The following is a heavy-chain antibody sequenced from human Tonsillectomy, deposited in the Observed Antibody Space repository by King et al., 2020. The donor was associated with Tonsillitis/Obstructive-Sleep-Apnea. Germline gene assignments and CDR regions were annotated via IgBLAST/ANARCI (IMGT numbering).Heavy chain of an antibody. CDR3: AKEQGSSRYYFDY. J-gene: IGHJ4*02. CDR1: GFTFSSYA. Sequence: VKLVESGGGLVQPGGSLRLSCEASGFTFSSYAMSWVRQAPGKGLEWVSSITGSDKRTHHADSVKGRFTISRDNSKNTMYLQTIGRRAENTAVYYCAKEQGSSRYYFDYWGQGTLVTVSS. CDR2: ITGSDKRT. D-gene: IGHD6-13*01. V-gene: IGHV3-23*04.